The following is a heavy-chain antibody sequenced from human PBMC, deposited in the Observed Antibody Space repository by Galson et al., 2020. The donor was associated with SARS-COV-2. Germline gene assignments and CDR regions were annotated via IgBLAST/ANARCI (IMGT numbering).Heavy chain of an antibody. V-gene: IGHV4-34*01. CDR3: ARGGGERRGQWLVRPSWYFDL. J-gene: IGHJ2*01. CDR2: IHHSGVT. D-gene: IGHD6-19*01. Sequence: SETLSLTCAVYGGSFSGNYWTWIRQPPGKGLEWIGEIHHSGVTSYNPSLKSRVTISIDTSKNQFSLKLSSVTAADTAVYYCARGGGERRGQWLVRPSWYFDLWGHGTLVTVSS. CDR1: GGSFSGNY.